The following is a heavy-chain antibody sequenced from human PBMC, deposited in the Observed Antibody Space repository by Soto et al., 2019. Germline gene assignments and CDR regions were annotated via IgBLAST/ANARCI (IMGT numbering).Heavy chain of an antibody. CDR3: ASSGWPPLGAFDI. V-gene: IGHV1-69*13. CDR1: GGTFSSYA. D-gene: IGHD6-19*01. CDR2: IIPIFGTA. Sequence: GASVKVSCKASGGTFSSYAISWVRQAPGQGLEWMGGIIPIFGTANYAQKFQGRVTITADESTSTAYMELSSLRSEDTAVYYCASSGWPPLGAFDIWGQGTMVPVSS. J-gene: IGHJ3*02.